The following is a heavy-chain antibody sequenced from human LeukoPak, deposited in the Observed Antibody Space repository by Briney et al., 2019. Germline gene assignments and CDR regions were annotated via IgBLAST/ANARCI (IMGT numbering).Heavy chain of an antibody. CDR3: ARLNLGYGYFLEATKRDY. Sequence: PGGSLRLSCAASGFTVSKYPMHWVRQAPGKGLEWVAVISYDVGSNTYYADSVKGRFTISRDNSKNTLYLQMNSLRAEDTAVYYCARLNLGYGYFLEATKRDYWGQGTLVTVSS. V-gene: IGHV3-30-3*01. D-gene: IGHD5-18*01. CDR1: GFTVSKYP. CDR2: ISYDVGSNT. J-gene: IGHJ4*02.